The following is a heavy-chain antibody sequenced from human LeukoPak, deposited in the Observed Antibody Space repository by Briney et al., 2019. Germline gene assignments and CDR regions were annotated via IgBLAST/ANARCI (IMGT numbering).Heavy chain of an antibody. Sequence: GRSLRLSCAASGFTFSSYAMHWVRQAPGKGLEWVAVISYDGSNKYYADSVKGRFTISRDNSKNTLYLQMNSLRAEDTAVYYCAKDLEGSLGWFDPWGQGTLVTVSS. J-gene: IGHJ5*02. CDR2: ISYDGSNK. D-gene: IGHD1-26*01. V-gene: IGHV3-30*04. CDR1: GFTFSSYA. CDR3: AKDLEGSLGWFDP.